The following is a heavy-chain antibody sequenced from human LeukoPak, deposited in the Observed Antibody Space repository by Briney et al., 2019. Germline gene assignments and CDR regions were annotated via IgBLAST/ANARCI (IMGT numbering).Heavy chain of an antibody. V-gene: IGHV4-38-2*02. CDR2: IFHSGST. D-gene: IGHD3-22*01. J-gene: IGHJ4*02. Sequence: SETLSLTWTVSGYSISSGYYWGWIRQPPGKGLEWIGNIFHSGSTYYNPSLKSRVTISVDTSKNQFSLKLTSVTAADTAVYYCARVVSMTMIVVIPLYFDYWGQGTLVTVSS. CDR1: GYSISSGYY. CDR3: ARVVSMTMIVVIPLYFDY.